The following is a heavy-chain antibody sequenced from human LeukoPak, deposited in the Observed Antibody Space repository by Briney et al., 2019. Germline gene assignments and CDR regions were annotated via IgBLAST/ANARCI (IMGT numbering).Heavy chain of an antibody. CDR2: ISTNGDGT. CDR1: GFTFSTYA. V-gene: IGHV3-64*01. CDR3: ARYGSGSCYDY. Sequence: GGSLRLSCAASGFTFSTYAMHWVRQATGKGLEYVSAISTNGDGTYHANSVKGRFTISRDNSKHTLDLQMGSLRAEDMAVYYCARYGSGSCYDYWGQGTLVTVSS. D-gene: IGHD3-10*01. J-gene: IGHJ4*02.